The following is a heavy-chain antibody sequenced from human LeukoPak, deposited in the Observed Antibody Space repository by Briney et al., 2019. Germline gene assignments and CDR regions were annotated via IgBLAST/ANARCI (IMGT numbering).Heavy chain of an antibody. CDR3: ARDRHDSSGWYGYDY. D-gene: IGHD6-19*01. Sequence: ASVKVSCKASGGTFSSYGISWVRQAPGQGLEWMGGIIPIFGTANYAQKFQGRVTITADESTSTAYMELSSLRSEDTAVYYCARDRHDSSGWYGYDYWGQGTLVTVSS. V-gene: IGHV1-69*01. J-gene: IGHJ4*02. CDR1: GGTFSSYG. CDR2: IIPIFGTA.